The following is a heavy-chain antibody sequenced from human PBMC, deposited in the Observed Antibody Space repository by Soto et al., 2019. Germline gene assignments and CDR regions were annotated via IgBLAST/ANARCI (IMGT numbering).Heavy chain of an antibody. J-gene: IGHJ4*02. V-gene: IGHV3-23*01. D-gene: IGHD3-3*01. Sequence: ESGGGLVQPGGSLRLSCAASGFTFSSYAMSWVRQAPGKGLEWVSAISGSGGSTYYADSVKGRFTISRDNSKNTLYLQMNSLRAEDTAVYYCAKDPYDFWSGYYTGKSDYWGQGTLVTVSS. CDR3: AKDPYDFWSGYYTGKSDY. CDR1: GFTFSSYA. CDR2: ISGSGGST.